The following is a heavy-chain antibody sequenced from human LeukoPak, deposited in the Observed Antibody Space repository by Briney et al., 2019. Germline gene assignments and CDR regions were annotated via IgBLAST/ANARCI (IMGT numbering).Heavy chain of an antibody. CDR1: GGSISSYY. Sequence: PSETLSLTCTVSGGSISSYYWSWIRQPPGKGLEWIAYISDIGSINYNPSLKSRVTISLDTSKNQFSLKLSSVTAADTAVYYCARDRWSIAERYYFDYWGQGTLVTVSS. CDR2: ISDIGSI. V-gene: IGHV4-59*12. D-gene: IGHD6-6*01. CDR3: ARDRWSIAERYYFDY. J-gene: IGHJ4*02.